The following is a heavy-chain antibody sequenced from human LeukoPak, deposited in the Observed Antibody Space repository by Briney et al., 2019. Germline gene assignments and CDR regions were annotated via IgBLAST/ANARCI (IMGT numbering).Heavy chain of an antibody. J-gene: IGHJ3*02. V-gene: IGHV3-21*01. CDR3: ATPADAFDI. Sequence: GGSLRLSCAASGFTFSSYSMNWVCQAPGKGLEWVSSISSSSSHMYYADSVKGRFTISRDNANNSLYLQMNSLRAEDTAVYYCATPADAFDIWGQGTMVTVSS. CDR1: GFTFSSYS. CDR2: ISSSSSHM.